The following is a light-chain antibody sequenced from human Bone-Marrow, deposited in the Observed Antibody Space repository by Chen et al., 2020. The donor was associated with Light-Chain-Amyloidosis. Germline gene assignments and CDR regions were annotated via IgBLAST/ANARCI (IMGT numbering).Light chain of an antibody. CDR1: QTISSNY. CDR2: GSS. J-gene: IGKJ4*01. CDR3: QRYGTSPLA. Sequence: EIVLTQSPGTLASSPGGVANPSCRASQTISSNYLTWYQQKFGQAPRLLIYGSSSRATGIPDRFTGSGSETDFTLTIHRLEPEDCAMYYCQRYGTSPLAFGGGTKVEIK. V-gene: IGKV3-20*01.